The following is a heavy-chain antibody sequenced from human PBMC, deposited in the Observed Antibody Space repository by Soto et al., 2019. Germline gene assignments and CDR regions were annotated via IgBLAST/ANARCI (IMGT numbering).Heavy chain of an antibody. V-gene: IGHV4-59*02. D-gene: IGHD1-7*01. CDR2: IYYIGAY. Sequence: QAQLQQSGPGLVRPSETLSLSCSVSGASVSSYYWSWVRQPPGKGLEWIGYIYYIGAYNHNPSLKSRVTISVDTSKNQFSLKLTSVTAADTAVYYCARTPETRDWLDPWGQGTLVTVSS. CDR3: ARTPETRDWLDP. CDR1: GASVSSYY. J-gene: IGHJ5*02.